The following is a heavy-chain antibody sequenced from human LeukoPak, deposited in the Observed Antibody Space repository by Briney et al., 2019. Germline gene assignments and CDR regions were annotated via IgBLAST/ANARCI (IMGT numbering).Heavy chain of an antibody. J-gene: IGHJ4*02. CDR2: INKDGSEV. CDR1: GFTFSTYV. CDR3: ARWPHCQDF. Sequence: QPGGSLRLSCEAPGFTFSTYVMHWVRQAPGEGLEWVANINKDGSEVKYVDSVTGRFTISRDNAKNSLYLQMSSLRADDTAVYYGARWPHCQDFWGRGTRVTVSS. V-gene: IGHV3-7*03.